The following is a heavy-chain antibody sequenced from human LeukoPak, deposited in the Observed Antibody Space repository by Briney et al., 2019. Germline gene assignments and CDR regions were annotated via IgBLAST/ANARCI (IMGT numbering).Heavy chain of an antibody. CDR1: GFTFSNYA. V-gene: IGHV3-30*04. D-gene: IGHD2-15*01. Sequence: PGGSLRLSCAASGFTFSNYAMYWVHRAPVKGLEWVAVISYDGNNKHNADSVNARFTISRDNSKNMSYLQVNSLRPEDTAVYFCARDRDRDIIGDGMDVWGKGTTVTVSS. CDR2: ISYDGNNK. CDR3: ARDRDRDIIGDGMDV. J-gene: IGHJ6*04.